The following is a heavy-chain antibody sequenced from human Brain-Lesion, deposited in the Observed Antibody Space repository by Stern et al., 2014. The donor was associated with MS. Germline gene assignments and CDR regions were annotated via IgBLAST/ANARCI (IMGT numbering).Heavy chain of an antibody. Sequence: EVQLLESGGGLVQPGGSLRLSCAASGFSFSTYAMSWVRQTPGQGLQWVSGISGRGGPTYYADSVKGRFTISRDNSKNTLYLQMDSLRADDTAVYYCAKWPHHIAVAGTRYFQHWGQGTLVTVSS. CDR1: GFSFSTYA. J-gene: IGHJ1*01. V-gene: IGHV3-23*01. CDR2: ISGRGGPT. D-gene: IGHD6-19*01. CDR3: AKWPHHIAVAGTRYFQH.